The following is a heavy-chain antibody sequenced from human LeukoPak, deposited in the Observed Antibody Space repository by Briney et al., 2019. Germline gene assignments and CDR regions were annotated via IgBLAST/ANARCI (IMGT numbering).Heavy chain of an antibody. J-gene: IGHJ4*02. CDR3: ARNVEMASLDY. V-gene: IGHV1-69*05. CDR2: IIPIFGTA. CDR1: GGTFSSYA. D-gene: IGHD5-24*01. Sequence: SVKVSCKASGGTFSSYAISCVRQAPGQGLEWMGRIIPIFGTANNAQKFQGRVTITTDESTSTAYMELSSLRSEDTAVYYCARNVEMASLDYWGQGTLVTVSS.